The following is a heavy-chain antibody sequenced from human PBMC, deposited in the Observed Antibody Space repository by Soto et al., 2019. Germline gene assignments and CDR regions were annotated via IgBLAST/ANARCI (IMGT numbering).Heavy chain of an antibody. V-gene: IGHV4-59*08. CDR2: IYYSGST. CDR3: ARQRYYDSSGYDY. Sequence: PSETLSLTCTVSGGSISSYYWSWIRQPPGKGLEWIGYIYYSGSTNYNPSLKSRVTISVDTSKNQFSLKLSSVTAADTALYYCARQRYYDSSGYDYWGQGTLVTVSS. D-gene: IGHD3-22*01. J-gene: IGHJ4*02. CDR1: GGSISSYY.